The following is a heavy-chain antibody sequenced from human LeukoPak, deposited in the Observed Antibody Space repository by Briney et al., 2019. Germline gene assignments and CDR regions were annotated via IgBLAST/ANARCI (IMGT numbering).Heavy chain of an antibody. Sequence: SETLSLTCTVSGDSISNYYWSWIRQPAGKRLEWIGRIYPSRSTNYHPSLKSRFTMSADTSKNQLSLKVTSVTAADTAVYYCARVTGYMIEDYFDYWGQGTLVTVSS. V-gene: IGHV4-4*07. J-gene: IGHJ4*02. D-gene: IGHD3-22*01. CDR2: IYPSRST. CDR1: GDSISNYY. CDR3: ARVTGYMIEDYFDY.